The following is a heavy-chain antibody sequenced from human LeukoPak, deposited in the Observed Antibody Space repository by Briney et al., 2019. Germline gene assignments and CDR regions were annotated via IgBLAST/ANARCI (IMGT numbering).Heavy chain of an antibody. CDR3: SRDGYSGLDY. CDR2: IYYTVST. D-gene: IGHD3-22*01. CDR1: GGSISPYF. V-gene: IGHV4-59*12. J-gene: IGHJ4*02. Sequence: SETLSLTCTVSGGSISPYFWSWIRQPPGKGLEWIGYIYYTVSTNYNPSLRSRVTISVDTSKNQFSLKLSSVTAADTAVYYCSRDGYSGLDYWGQGTLVTVSS.